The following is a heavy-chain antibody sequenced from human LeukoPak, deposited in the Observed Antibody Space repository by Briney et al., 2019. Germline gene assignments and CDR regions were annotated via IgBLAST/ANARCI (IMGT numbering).Heavy chain of an antibody. V-gene: IGHV4-59*01. CDR3: ARALTVTTSTNAFDI. CDR1: GGSISSYY. Sequence: SETLSLTCTVSGGSISSYYWSWIRQPPGKGLEWIGYIYYSGSTNYSPSLKSRVTISVDTSKNQFSLKLSSVTAADTAVYYCARALTVTTSTNAFDIWGQGTMVTVSS. CDR2: IYYSGST. J-gene: IGHJ3*02. D-gene: IGHD4-17*01.